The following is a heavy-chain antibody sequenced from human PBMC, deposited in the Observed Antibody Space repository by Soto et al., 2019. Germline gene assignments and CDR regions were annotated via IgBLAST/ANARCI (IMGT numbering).Heavy chain of an antibody. D-gene: IGHD2-2*02. CDR2: ISGGGSNV. J-gene: IGHJ5*02. Sequence: EVQLLESGGGLVQPGGSLRLSCAASGFTFTTYSMSWVHQAPGKGLEWISGISGGGSNVFYAESVKGRFTISRDNANNVLYLQMNNLRDEDAAVYYCVKEAGGYCSSINCYIWAWGQGTLVTVSS. V-gene: IGHV3-23*01. CDR3: VKEAGGYCSSINCYIWA. CDR1: GFTFTTYS.